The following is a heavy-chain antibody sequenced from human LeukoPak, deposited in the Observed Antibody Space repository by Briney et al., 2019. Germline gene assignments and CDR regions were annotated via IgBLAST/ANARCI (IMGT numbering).Heavy chain of an antibody. J-gene: IGHJ3*02. V-gene: IGHV3-30*07. CDR1: GFTFSSYA. D-gene: IGHD6-13*01. Sequence: GGSLRLSCAASGFTFSSYAMHWVRQAPGKGLEWVAVISYDGSNKYCADSVKGRFTISRDNSKNTLYLQMNSLRAEDTAVYYCARGAAAAPPGDWSFDIWGQGTMVTVSS. CDR3: ARGAAAAPPGDWSFDI. CDR2: ISYDGSNK.